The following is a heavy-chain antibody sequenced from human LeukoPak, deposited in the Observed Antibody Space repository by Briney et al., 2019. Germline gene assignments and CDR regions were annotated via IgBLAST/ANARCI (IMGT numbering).Heavy chain of an antibody. CDR1: GFTFSSYA. D-gene: IGHD4-11*01. Sequence: PGGSLRLSCAASGFTFSSYAMSWVRQAPGKGLEWVSAISGSGGSTYYADSVKGRFTNSRDNSKNTLYLQMNSLRAEDTAVYYCAKALEQLTTSFGYWGQGTLVTVSS. CDR3: AKALEQLTTSFGY. CDR2: ISGSGGST. J-gene: IGHJ4*02. V-gene: IGHV3-23*01.